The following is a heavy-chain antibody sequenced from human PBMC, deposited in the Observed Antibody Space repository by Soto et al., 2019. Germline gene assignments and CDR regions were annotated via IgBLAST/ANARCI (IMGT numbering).Heavy chain of an antibody. D-gene: IGHD3-3*01. Sequence: PSETLSLTCAVSGGSISSSNWWSWVRQPPGKGLEWIGEIYHSGSTNYNPSLKSRVTISVDKSKNQFSLKLSSVTAADTAVYYCARDQGIFGVAPPHYCYYYGMDVWGQGTTVTVSS. CDR3: ARDQGIFGVAPPHYCYYYGMDV. CDR2: IYHSGST. V-gene: IGHV4-4*02. J-gene: IGHJ6*02. CDR1: GGSISSSNW.